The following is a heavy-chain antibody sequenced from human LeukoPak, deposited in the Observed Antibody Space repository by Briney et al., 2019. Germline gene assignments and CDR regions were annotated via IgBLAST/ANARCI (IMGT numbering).Heavy chain of an antibody. J-gene: IGHJ3*02. D-gene: IGHD2-15*01. CDR1: GYTFTSYA. Sequence: GASVKVSCKASGYTFTSYAMNWVRQAPGQGLEWMGWINTNTGNPTYAQGLTGRFVFSLDTSVSTAYLQISSLKAEDTAVYYCARGVWGHCSGGSCYPVRGDIWGQGTMVTVSS. CDR2: INTNTGNP. V-gene: IGHV7-4-1*02. CDR3: ARGVWGHCSGGSCYPVRGDI.